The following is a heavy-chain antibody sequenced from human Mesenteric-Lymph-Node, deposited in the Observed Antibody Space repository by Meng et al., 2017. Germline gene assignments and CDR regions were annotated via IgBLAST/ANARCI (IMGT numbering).Heavy chain of an antibody. D-gene: IGHD1-14*01. CDR2: VVYSGTT. J-gene: IGHJ4*02. V-gene: IGHV4-39*01. CDR3: ARHHHSPTFDY. Sequence: PQLQDPGPGLVKPSETLSLPCPVSGGSISSSSYYWAWIRQPPGEGLEWIGSVVYSGTTYYTSSLKSRVSISVDTSKNQFSPKLSSVTAADTAVYYCARHHHSPTFDYWGQGTLVTVSS. CDR1: GGSISSSSYY.